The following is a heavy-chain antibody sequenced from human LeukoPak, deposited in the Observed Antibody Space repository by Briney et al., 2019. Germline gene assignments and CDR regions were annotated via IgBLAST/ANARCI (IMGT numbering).Heavy chain of an antibody. Sequence: SETLSLTCTVSGGSISSSSYYWGWIRQPPGKGLEWIGYIYYSGSTNYNPSLKSRVIISVDTSKNQFSLKLSSVTAADTAVYYCARGHLWFGELFHYYYYYMDVWGKGTTVTVSS. CDR3: ARGHLWFGELFHYYYYYMDV. V-gene: IGHV4-61*05. J-gene: IGHJ6*03. CDR2: IYYSGST. D-gene: IGHD3-10*01. CDR1: GGSISSSSYY.